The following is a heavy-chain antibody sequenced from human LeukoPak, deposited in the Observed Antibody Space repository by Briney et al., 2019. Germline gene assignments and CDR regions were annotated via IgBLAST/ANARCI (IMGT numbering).Heavy chain of an antibody. J-gene: IGHJ4*02. Sequence: SVKVSCKASGYTFTGYYMHWVRQAPGQGLEWMGRIIPILGIANYAQKFQGRVTITADKSTSTAYMELSSLRSGDTAVYYCARFNGGYSYGIDDYWGQGTLVTVSS. CDR2: IIPILGIA. CDR1: GYTFTGYY. V-gene: IGHV1-69*02. D-gene: IGHD5-18*01. CDR3: ARFNGGYSYGIDDY.